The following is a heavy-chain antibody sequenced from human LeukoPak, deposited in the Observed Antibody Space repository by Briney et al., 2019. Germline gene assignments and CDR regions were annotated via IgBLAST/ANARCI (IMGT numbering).Heavy chain of an antibody. Sequence: GESLKISCKGSGYSFTSYWIGWVRQMPGKGLEWMGIIYPGDSDTRYNPSFQGQVTISADKSISTAYLQWSSLKASDTAMYYCARQRSNYSKRYYYYGMDVWGQGTTVTVSS. CDR2: IYPGDSDT. D-gene: IGHD4-11*01. J-gene: IGHJ6*02. V-gene: IGHV5-51*01. CDR3: ARQRSNYSKRYYYYGMDV. CDR1: GYSFTSYW.